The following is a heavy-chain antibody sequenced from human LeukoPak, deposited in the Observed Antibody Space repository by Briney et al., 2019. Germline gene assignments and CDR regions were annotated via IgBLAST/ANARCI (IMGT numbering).Heavy chain of an antibody. D-gene: IGHD6-13*01. CDR2: ISGSGGST. J-gene: IGHJ4*02. CDR3: AKDNSIAAAGSYFDY. CDR1: GFTFSSYA. Sequence: PGGSLRLSCAASGFTFSSYAMSWVRQAPGKGLEWVSAISGSGGSTYYADSVKGRFIISRDNSKNTLYLQMNSLRAEDTAVYYCAKDNSIAAAGSYFDYWGQGTLVTVSS. V-gene: IGHV3-23*01.